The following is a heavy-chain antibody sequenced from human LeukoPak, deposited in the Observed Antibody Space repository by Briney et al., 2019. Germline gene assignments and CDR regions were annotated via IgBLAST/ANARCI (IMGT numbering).Heavy chain of an antibody. CDR1: GFTLSTYA. J-gene: IGHJ4*02. CDR3: AKAPVTSCRGAYCYPFDS. Sequence: GGSLRLSCAASGFTLSTYAMSWVRQTPGKGLEWVAATSSSDAGTYHADSVRGRFTISRDNSKNTLYLQMNSLRVEDAAVYFCAKAPVTSCRGAYCYPFDSWGQGTLVTVSS. V-gene: IGHV3-23*01. D-gene: IGHD2-21*01. CDR2: TSSSDAGT.